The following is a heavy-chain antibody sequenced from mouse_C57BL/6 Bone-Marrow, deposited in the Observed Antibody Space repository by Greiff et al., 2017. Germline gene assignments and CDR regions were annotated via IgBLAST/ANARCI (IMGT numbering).Heavy chain of an antibody. V-gene: IGHV1-52*01. J-gene: IGHJ2*01. CDR3: ARDGGAYGSFDY. Sequence: VQLQQPGAELVRPGSSVKLSCKASGYTFTSYWMHWVKQRPIQGLEWIGNIDPSDSETHYNQKFKDKATLTVDKSSSTAYMQLSSLTSEDSAVYYGARDGGAYGSFDYWGQGTTLTVSS. CDR1: GYTFTSYW. CDR2: IDPSDSET. D-gene: IGHD1-1*01.